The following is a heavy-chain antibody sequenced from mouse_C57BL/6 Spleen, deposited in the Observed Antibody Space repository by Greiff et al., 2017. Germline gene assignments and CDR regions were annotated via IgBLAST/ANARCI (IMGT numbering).Heavy chain of an antibody. Sequence: EVMLVESGGGLVKPGGSLKLSCAASGFTFSSYAMSWVRQTPEKRLEWVATISDGGSYTYYPDNVKGRFTISRDNAKNNLYLQMSHLKSEDTAMYYCAREGYYYGSSYLDYWGQGTTLTVSS. V-gene: IGHV5-4*01. CDR2: ISDGGSYT. J-gene: IGHJ2*01. D-gene: IGHD1-1*01. CDR3: AREGYYYGSSYLDY. CDR1: GFTFSSYA.